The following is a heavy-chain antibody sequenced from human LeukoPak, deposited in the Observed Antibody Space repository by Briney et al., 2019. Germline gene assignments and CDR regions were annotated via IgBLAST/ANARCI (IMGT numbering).Heavy chain of an antibody. J-gene: IGHJ4*02. CDR3: ARNKGYSSSWYLDY. D-gene: IGHD6-13*01. Sequence: PSETLSLTCTVSGGSISSSSYYWGWIRQPPEKGLEWIGSIYYSGSTYYNPSLKSRVTISVDTSKNQFSLKLSSVTAADTAVYYCARNKGYSSSWYLDYWGQGTLVTVSS. V-gene: IGHV4-39*01. CDR1: GGSISSSSYY. CDR2: IYYSGST.